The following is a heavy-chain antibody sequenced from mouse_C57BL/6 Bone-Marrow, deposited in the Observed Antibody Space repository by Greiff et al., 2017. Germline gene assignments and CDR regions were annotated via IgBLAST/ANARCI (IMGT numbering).Heavy chain of an antibody. CDR1: GYTFTSYW. V-gene: IGHV1-64*01. J-gene: IGHJ4*01. CDR2: IHPNSGST. Sequence: VQLQQPGAELVKPGASVKLSCKASGYTFTSYWMHWVKQRPGQGLEWIGMIHPNSGSTNYNEKFKSKATLTVDKSSSTAYMQLSSLTSEDSAVYYCASLFYYYAMDYWGQGTSVTVSS. CDR3: ASLFYYYAMDY. D-gene: IGHD2-1*01.